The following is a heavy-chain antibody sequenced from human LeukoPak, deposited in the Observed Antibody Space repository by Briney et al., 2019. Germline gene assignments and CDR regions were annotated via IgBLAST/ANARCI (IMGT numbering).Heavy chain of an antibody. Sequence: ASVKVSCKASGYTFTSYYMHWVRQAPGQGLEWMGIINPSGGSTSYAQKFQGRVTMTRDTSTSTVYMELSSLSSEDTAVYYCARDAAPDIVVVPAAAWFDPWGQGTLVTVSS. CDR1: GYTFTSYY. D-gene: IGHD2-2*01. CDR3: ARDAAPDIVVVPAAAWFDP. V-gene: IGHV1-46*01. J-gene: IGHJ5*02. CDR2: INPSGGST.